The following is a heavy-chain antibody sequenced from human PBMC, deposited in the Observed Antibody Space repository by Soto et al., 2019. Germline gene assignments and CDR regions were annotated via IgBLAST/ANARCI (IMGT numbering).Heavy chain of an antibody. CDR1: GGTISGYY. D-gene: IGHD3-3*01. Sequence: ETLSLTCSVSGGTISGYYWTWIRQPAGKGLEWIGRIYSSGNTKYNPSLQSRVTMSLDTSNNQFSLRLTSVTAADTAVYYCARGQRFSDWFDPWGQGTLVTVSS. J-gene: IGHJ5*02. CDR3: ARGQRFSDWFDP. V-gene: IGHV4-4*07. CDR2: IYSSGNT.